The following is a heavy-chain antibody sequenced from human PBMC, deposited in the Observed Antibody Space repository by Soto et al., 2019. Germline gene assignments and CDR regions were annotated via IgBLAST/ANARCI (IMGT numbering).Heavy chain of an antibody. CDR3: ARPSSGSYYGWFDP. Sequence: ESGGGVVQPGRSLRLSCAASGFTFRSYGMHWVRQAPGKGLEWVAVIWYDGSNKYYADSVKGRFTISRDNSKNTLYLQMNSLRAEDTAVYYCARPSSGSYYGWFDPWGQGTLVTVSS. J-gene: IGHJ5*02. V-gene: IGHV3-33*01. D-gene: IGHD1-26*01. CDR1: GFTFRSYG. CDR2: IWYDGSNK.